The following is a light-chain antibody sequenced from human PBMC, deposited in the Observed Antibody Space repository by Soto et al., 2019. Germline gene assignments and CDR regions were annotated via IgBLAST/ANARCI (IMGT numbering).Light chain of an antibody. CDR2: WAS. CDR1: EGVLCSSNNKNY. Sequence: DIVMTQSPDSLAVSLGERATMNCKSSEGVLCSSNNKNYLAWYQQKPGQPPKLLIYWASTRESGVPDRFSGSGSGTDFTLTISSLQAEDVAVYYCQQYYSTLPITFGQGTRLEI. V-gene: IGKV4-1*01. CDR3: QQYYSTLPIT. J-gene: IGKJ5*01.